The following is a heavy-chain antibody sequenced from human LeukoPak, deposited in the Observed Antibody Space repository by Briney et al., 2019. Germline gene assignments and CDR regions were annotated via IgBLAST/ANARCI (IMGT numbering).Heavy chain of an antibody. CDR3: ARGGSWFAP. J-gene: IGHJ5*02. Sequence: GGSLRLSCVASGFTFSVYWRSWVRQAPGEGLEWVANIKEDGSEKYYVDSVKGRFTISRENAKNSLYLQMSSLRAEDTAVYYCARGGSWFAPWGQGTLVTVSS. CDR2: IKEDGSEK. D-gene: IGHD3-10*01. CDR1: GFTFSVYW. V-gene: IGHV3-7*01.